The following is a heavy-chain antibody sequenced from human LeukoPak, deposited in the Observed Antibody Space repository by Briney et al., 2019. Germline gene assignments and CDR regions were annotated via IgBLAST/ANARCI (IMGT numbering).Heavy chain of an antibody. Sequence: SETLSLTCAVSGYSISSGYYWGWIRQPPGKGLEWIGSIYHSGSTYYNLSLKSRVTISVDTSKNQFSLKLSSVTAADTAVYYCARDYRSGSFHFDYWGQGTLVTVSS. V-gene: IGHV4-38-2*02. J-gene: IGHJ4*02. CDR2: IYHSGST. CDR1: GYSISSGYY. D-gene: IGHD3-10*01. CDR3: ARDYRSGSFHFDY.